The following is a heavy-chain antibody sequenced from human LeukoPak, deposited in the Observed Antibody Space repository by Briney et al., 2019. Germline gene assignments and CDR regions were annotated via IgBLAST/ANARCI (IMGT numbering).Heavy chain of an antibody. V-gene: IGHV3-23*01. D-gene: IGHD2-2*01. CDR3: AKDLDGGYCSSTSCSRFDY. Sequence: GGSLRLXCAASGFTFSGYAMSWVRQAPGKGLEWVSAISGSGGSTYYADSVKGRVTISRDNSKNTPYLQMNSLRAEDTAVYYCAKDLDGGYCSSTSCSRFDYWGQGTLVTVSS. CDR2: ISGSGGST. CDR1: GFTFSGYA. J-gene: IGHJ4*02.